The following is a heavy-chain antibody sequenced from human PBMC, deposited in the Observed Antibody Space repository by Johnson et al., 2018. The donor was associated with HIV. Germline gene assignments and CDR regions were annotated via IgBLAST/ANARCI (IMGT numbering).Heavy chain of an antibody. Sequence: QVHLVESGGGVVRPGGSQTLSCEGSGISFDDYDMRWVHQTPGKGLEWVAVISYDGSNKYYADSVKGRFTISRDNSKNTLYLQMNSLRADDTAVYYCARSRQVGTPDAFDIWGQGTMVTVSS. J-gene: IGHJ3*02. CDR2: ISYDGSNK. D-gene: IGHD1-14*01. V-gene: IGHV3-30*14. CDR1: GISFDDYD. CDR3: ARSRQVGTPDAFDI.